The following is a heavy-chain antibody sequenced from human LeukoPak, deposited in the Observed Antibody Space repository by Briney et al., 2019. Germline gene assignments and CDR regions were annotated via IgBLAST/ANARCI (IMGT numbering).Heavy chain of an antibody. Sequence: GGSLRLSCAASGFTFNSYWMSWVRQAPGKGLEWVAHINQDGSQWSYVGSVRGRFTISRDNAKKSLYLQMDGLRAEDTAVYYCASRGELSWFGAVRYWGQGILVTVSS. V-gene: IGHV3-7*01. CDR2: INQDGSQW. CDR1: GFTFNSYW. J-gene: IGHJ4*02. CDR3: ASRGELSWFGAVRY. D-gene: IGHD3-16*01.